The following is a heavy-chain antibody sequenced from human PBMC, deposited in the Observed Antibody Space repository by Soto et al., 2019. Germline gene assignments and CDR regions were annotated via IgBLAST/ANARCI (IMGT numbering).Heavy chain of an antibody. CDR2: ISSSSSYI. CDR1: GFTFSSYS. CDR3: VRVQGFKNIVATMWGAYAFDS. Sequence: EVQLVESGGGLVKPGGSLRLSCAASGFTFSSYSMNWVRQAPGKGLEWVSSISSSSSYIYYADSVKGRFTISRDNAKNSLYLQMNSLRAEDTAVYYCVRVQGFKNIVATMWGAYAFDSWGQGTMVTVSS. V-gene: IGHV3-21*01. D-gene: IGHD5-12*01. J-gene: IGHJ3*02.